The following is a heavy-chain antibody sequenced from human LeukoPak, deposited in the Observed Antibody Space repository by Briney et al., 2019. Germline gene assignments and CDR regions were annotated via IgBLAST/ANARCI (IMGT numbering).Heavy chain of an antibody. Sequence: GASVKVSCKASGYTFTSYYMHWVRQAPGQGLEWMGIINPSGGSTSYAQKFQGRVTVTRDTSTSTVYMELSSLRSEDTAVYYCARDPLHYYDSSGYSNWFDPWGQGTLVTASS. CDR3: ARDPLHYYDSSGYSNWFDP. D-gene: IGHD3-22*01. CDR2: INPSGGST. CDR1: GYTFTSYY. J-gene: IGHJ5*02. V-gene: IGHV1-46*01.